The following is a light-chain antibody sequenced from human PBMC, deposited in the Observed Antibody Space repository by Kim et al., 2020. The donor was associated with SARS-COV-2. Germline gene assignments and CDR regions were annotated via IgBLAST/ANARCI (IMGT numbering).Light chain of an antibody. V-gene: IGKV1-39*01. CDR3: QQSYNSPRT. CDR1: HSISTY. J-gene: IGKJ1*01. CDR2: GAS. Sequence: VGDRVTITCRASHSISTYLNWYQQXPGKAPKFLIYGASTLQSGVPSRFSGDGSGTDFTLTINNLQPEDSATYYCQQSYNSPRTFGQGTKVDIK.